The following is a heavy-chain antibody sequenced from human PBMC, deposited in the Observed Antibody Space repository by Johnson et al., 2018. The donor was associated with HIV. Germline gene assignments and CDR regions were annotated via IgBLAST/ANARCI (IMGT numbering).Heavy chain of an antibody. CDR3: ARDKYPPTAAAGTDAFDI. J-gene: IGHJ3*02. Sequence: QVQLVESGGGVVQPGRSLRLSCAASGFTFSSYAMHWVRQAPGTGLASVAVISYDGSNNSYAASVKGRFTISRDNSKNTLYLQMNSLRAEDTAVYYCARDKYPPTAAAGTDAFDIWGQGTMVTVSS. D-gene: IGHD6-13*01. CDR1: GFTFSSYA. V-gene: IGHV3-30-3*01. CDR2: ISYDGSNN.